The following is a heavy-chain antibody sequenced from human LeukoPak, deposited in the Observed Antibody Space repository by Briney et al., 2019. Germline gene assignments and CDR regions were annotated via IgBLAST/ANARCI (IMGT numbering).Heavy chain of an antibody. J-gene: IGHJ3*02. CDR3: AKDFGYSSSSFSAFDI. CDR2: ITSSSSYI. V-gene: IGHV3-21*04. Sequence: GGSLRLSCAASGFTFSSYTMNWVRQAPGKGLEWVSSITSSSSYIYYADSVKGRFTISRDNAKNSLYLHMNSLRAEDTAVYYCAKDFGYSSSSFSAFDIWGQGTMVTVSS. D-gene: IGHD6-6*01. CDR1: GFTFSSYT.